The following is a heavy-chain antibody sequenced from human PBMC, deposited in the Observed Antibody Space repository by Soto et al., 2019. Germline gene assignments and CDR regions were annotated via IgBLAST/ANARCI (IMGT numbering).Heavy chain of an antibody. J-gene: IGHJ4*02. Sequence: KASETLSLTCTVSGGSISNYYWTWIRQPPGKGLEWIGYIYHTGSTNYNPSLNSRVTISLDTSKHQFSLKLTSVTAADTAVYYCAALGSVFRAVDYWGQGTLVTVSS. V-gene: IGHV4-59*01. D-gene: IGHD3-10*01. CDR1: GGSISNYY. CDR3: AALGSVFRAVDY. CDR2: IYHTGST.